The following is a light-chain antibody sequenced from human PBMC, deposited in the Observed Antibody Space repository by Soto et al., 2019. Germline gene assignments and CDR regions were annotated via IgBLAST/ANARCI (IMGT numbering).Light chain of an antibody. Sequence: DIQMTQSPSTLPASVGDRVTITCRASQSIRNWLAWYQQKPGKAPKLLIFDASSLQSGVQSRFSGSGSGTEFTLTISSLQPDDFATYYCKQYDGYSWTFGQGTKVDIK. V-gene: IGKV1-5*01. CDR1: QSIRNW. CDR3: KQYDGYSWT. J-gene: IGKJ1*01. CDR2: DAS.